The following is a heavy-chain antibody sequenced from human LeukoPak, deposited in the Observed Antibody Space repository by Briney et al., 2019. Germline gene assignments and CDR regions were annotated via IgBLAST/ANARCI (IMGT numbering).Heavy chain of an antibody. CDR2: IYYSGST. J-gene: IGHJ5*02. Sequence: PSVTLSLTCIVSGGSISSSSYYWGWIRQPPGKGLEWIGSIYYSGSTYYNPSLKSRVTISVDTSKNQFSLKLSSVTAADTAVYYCARHPPYGYFSGGDWFDPWGQGTLVTVSS. CDR3: ARHPPYGYFSGGDWFDP. V-gene: IGHV4-39*01. CDR1: GGSISSSSYY. D-gene: IGHD5-18*01.